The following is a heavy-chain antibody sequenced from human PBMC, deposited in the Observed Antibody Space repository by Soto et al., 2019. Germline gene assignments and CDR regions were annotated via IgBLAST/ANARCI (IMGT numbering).Heavy chain of an antibody. V-gene: IGHV1-2*02. CDR3: ARDTYSSSSHYYYGMDV. Sequence: GASVKVSGKASGYTFTGYYMHWVRQAPGQGLEWMGWINPNSGGTNYAQKFQGRVTMTRDTSISTAYMELSRLRSDDTAVYYCARDTYSSSSHYYYGMDVWGQGTTVTVS. CDR1: GYTFTGYY. J-gene: IGHJ6*02. CDR2: INPNSGGT. D-gene: IGHD6-6*01.